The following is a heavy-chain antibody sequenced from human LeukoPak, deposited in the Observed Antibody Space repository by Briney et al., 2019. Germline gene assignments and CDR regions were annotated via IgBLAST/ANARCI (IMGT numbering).Heavy chain of an antibody. V-gene: IGHV1-69*06. CDR2: IIPIFGTA. CDR1: GGTFSSYA. J-gene: IGHJ4*02. D-gene: IGHD2-2*01. CDR3: ASHDHCSSTSCAYFDY. Sequence: SVKVSCKASGGTFSSYAISWVRQAPGQGLEWMGGIIPIFGTANYAQKFQGRVTITADKSTSTAYMELSSLRSEDTAVYYCASHDHCSSTSCAYFDYWGQGTLVTVSS.